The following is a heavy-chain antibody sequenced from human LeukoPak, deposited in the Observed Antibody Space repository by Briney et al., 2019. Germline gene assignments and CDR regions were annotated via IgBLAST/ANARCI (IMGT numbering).Heavy chain of an antibody. Sequence: ASVKVSCKASGYTFTGYYMHWVRQAPGQGLEWMGRINPNSGGTNYAQKFQGRVAMTRDTSISTAYMELSRLRSDDTAVYYCARDRCSSTSCYEEFDYWGQGTLVTVSS. CDR3: ARDRCSSTSCYEEFDY. J-gene: IGHJ4*02. CDR1: GYTFTGYY. D-gene: IGHD2-2*01. V-gene: IGHV1-2*06. CDR2: INPNSGGT.